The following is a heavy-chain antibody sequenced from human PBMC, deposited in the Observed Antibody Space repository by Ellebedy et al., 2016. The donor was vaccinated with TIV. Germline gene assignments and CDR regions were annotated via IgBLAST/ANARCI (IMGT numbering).Heavy chain of an antibody. D-gene: IGHD4-23*01. CDR3: ARDSSNSRWYL. J-gene: IGHJ5*02. Sequence: SETLSLTXSVSGGSINSYYWSWIRLSPVKGLEWIGSVHYSGGTKYSPSLKSRVFISIDTSKNQFSLKLSSVTAADTAVYYCARDSSNSRWYLWGQGTLVTVSS. V-gene: IGHV4-59*01. CDR1: GGSINSYY. CDR2: VHYSGGT.